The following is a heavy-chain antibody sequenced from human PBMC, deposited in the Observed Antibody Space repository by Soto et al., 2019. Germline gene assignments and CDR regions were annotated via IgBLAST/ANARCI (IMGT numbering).Heavy chain of an antibody. CDR3: ARVVSDIHSGDWFDP. V-gene: IGHV4-31*03. CDR2: IYYSGST. CDR1: GGYISSGGYY. D-gene: IGHD2-21*02. Sequence: SETLSLTCTVSGGYISSGGYYWSWIRQHPGKGLEWIGYIYYSGSTYYNPSLKSRVTISVDTPKNQFSLKLSSVTAADTAVYYCARVVSDIHSGDWFDPWGQGTLVTVSS. J-gene: IGHJ5*02.